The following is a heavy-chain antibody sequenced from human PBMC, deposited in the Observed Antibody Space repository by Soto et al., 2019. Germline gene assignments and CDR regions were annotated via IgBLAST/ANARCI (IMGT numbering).Heavy chain of an antibody. V-gene: IGHV3-20*04. J-gene: IGHJ4*02. CDR3: ARGPNFRRDGYNFGY. D-gene: IGHD5-12*01. CDR2: VNWNGGST. CDR1: GFTFDDYG. Sequence: PGGSLRLSCAASGFTFDDYGMSWARQAPGKGLEWVSGVNWNGGSTGYADSVKGRFTISRDNAKNSLYLQVSSLRAEDTAVYYCARGPNFRRDGYNFGYWGQGTLVTVSS.